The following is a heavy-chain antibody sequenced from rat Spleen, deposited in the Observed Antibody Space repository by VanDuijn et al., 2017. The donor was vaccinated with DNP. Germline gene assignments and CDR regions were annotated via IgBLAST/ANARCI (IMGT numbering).Heavy chain of an antibody. V-gene: IGHV5-25*01. D-gene: IGHD1-2*01. CDR2: ISGGGGNT. J-gene: IGHJ2*01. CDR1: GFTFSNYY. Sequence: EVRLVESGGGLVQPGGSMKLSCAASGFTFSNYYMAWVRQAPTKGLEWVASISGGGGNTYYQDSVKGRFTISRDNAKSTLYLQMDSLGSEDTATYYCARHMGIAAISFDYWGQGVMVTVSS. CDR3: ARHMGIAAISFDY.